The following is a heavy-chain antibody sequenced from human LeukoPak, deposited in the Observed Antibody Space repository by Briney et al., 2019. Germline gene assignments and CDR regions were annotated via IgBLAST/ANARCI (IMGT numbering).Heavy chain of an antibody. CDR3: ARASLGPWQNIPD. V-gene: IGHV4-39*07. Sequence: ETLSLTCSVSDYSISSSSYDWGWIRQPRGKGLEWIGSIYYSGSTYYNPSLKSRFTISVDKSKNECSRKLSSMTAADTAVYYCARASLGPWQNIPDWGQGTLVTVSS. CDR1: DYSISSSSYD. D-gene: IGHD1/OR15-1a*01. CDR2: IYYSGST. J-gene: IGHJ4*02.